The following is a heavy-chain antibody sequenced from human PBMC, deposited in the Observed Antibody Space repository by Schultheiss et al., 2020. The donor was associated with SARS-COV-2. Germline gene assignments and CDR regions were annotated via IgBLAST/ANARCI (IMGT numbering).Heavy chain of an antibody. Sequence: ASVKVSCKASGYTFTGYYMHWVRQAPGQGLEWMGWINPNSGGTNYAQKFQGWVTMTRDTSISTAYMELTRLRSDDTAVYYCARGPTVTGPSCCFDYWGQGTLVTVSS. CDR1: GYTFTGYY. CDR3: ARGPTVTGPSCCFDY. D-gene: IGHD4-17*01. CDR2: INPNSGGT. J-gene: IGHJ4*02. V-gene: IGHV1-2*04.